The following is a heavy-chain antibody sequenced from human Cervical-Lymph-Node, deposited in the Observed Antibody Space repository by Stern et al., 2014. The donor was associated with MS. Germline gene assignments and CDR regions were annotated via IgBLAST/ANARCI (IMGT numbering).Heavy chain of an antibody. Sequence: VQLVQSGSELKKPWASVKVSCKASGYTFTRNAVNWVRQAPGQRLEWMGWINTNTGNTTYAQAFTGRFVFSLDPSVSTAYLQISSLKAEDTAIYYCARVKPAAILDYWGQGTLVTVSS. CDR2: INTNTGNT. J-gene: IGHJ4*02. CDR3: ARVKPAAILDY. D-gene: IGHD2-2*01. CDR1: GYTFTRNA. V-gene: IGHV7-4-1*02.